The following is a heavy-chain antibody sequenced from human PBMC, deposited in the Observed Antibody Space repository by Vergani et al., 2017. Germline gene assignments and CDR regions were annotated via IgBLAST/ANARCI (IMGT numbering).Heavy chain of an antibody. CDR1: GGSISSSSYY. J-gene: IGHJ4*02. D-gene: IGHD3-22*01. V-gene: IGHV4-39*01. CDR2: RYYSGST. Sequence: QLQLQESGPGLVKPSETLSLTCTVSGGSISSSSYYWGWIRQPPGKGVGWIGSRYYSGSTYYTPSLRSRVTISVDTAKNEFSWKLSSVTAADTAVYDCARAKYYYDSSGYYIADWGQGTLVTVSS. CDR3: ARAKYYYDSSGYYIAD.